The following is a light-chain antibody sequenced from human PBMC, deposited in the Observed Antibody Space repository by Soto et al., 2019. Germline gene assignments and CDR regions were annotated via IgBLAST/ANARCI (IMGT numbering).Light chain of an antibody. V-gene: IGKV4-1*01. J-gene: IGKJ4*01. Sequence: DMVIPLSPDSLAVSIGARATINSKSSQSVLYSSNNKNYLAWYQQKPGQPPKLLIYWASTREPGVPDRFSGSVSGTDFTLTISSLQAEDVAVYYCQQYYSTPLTFGGGTKVDIK. CDR2: WAS. CDR1: QSVLYSSNNKNY. CDR3: QQYYSTPLT.